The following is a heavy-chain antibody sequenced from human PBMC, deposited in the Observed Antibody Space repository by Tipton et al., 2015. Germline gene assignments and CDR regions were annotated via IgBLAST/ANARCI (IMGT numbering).Heavy chain of an antibody. CDR2: INPSGEGT. CDR1: TYTVSNYY. CDR3: ARDKFSSSRSRAIWDWDYYYYYGMDV. Sequence: QSGAEVKKPGASMKISCKPSTYTVSNYYVHWVKQAPGQGLEWMGLINPSGEGTTYSQNLQGRVTMTRDTSTGINYLELTSLKFDDTAVYYCARDKFSSSRSRAIWDWDYYYYYGMDVWGQGTTVTVSS. D-gene: IGHD6-6*01. J-gene: IGHJ6*02. V-gene: IGHV1-46*01.